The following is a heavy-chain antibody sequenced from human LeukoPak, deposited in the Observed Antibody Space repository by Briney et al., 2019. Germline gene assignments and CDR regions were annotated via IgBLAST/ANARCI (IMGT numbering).Heavy chain of an antibody. CDR2: ISYDGSNK. D-gene: IGHD6-13*01. J-gene: IGHJ4*02. Sequence: SGGSLRLSCAASGFSFDSSGMHWVRQAPGKGLEWVAVISYDGSNKYYADSVKGRFTISRDNSKNTLYLQMNSLRAEDTAVYYCAKDWGAAEGWGQGTLVTVSS. V-gene: IGHV3-30*18. CDR3: AKDWGAAEG. CDR1: GFSFDSSG.